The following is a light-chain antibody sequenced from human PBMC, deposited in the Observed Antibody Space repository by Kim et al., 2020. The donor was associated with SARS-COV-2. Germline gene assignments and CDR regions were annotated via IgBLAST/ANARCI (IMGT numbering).Light chain of an antibody. Sequence: ALGQTVRITCQGDSIRSYYARWYQQKPGQAPVLVIYGKNNRPSGIPDRFSGSSSGNTDSLTITGAQAEDEADYYCNSRDSSGNHAVFGGGTQLTVL. V-gene: IGLV3-19*01. J-gene: IGLJ7*01. CDR1: SIRSYY. CDR2: GKN. CDR3: NSRDSSGNHAV.